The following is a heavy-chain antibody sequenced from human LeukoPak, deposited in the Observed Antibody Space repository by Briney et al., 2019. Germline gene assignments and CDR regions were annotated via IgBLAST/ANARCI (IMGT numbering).Heavy chain of an antibody. CDR1: GFTFSSYG. D-gene: IGHD6-19*01. V-gene: IGHV3-30*18. CDR2: ISYDGSNK. Sequence: GGSLRLSCAASGFTFSSYGMHWVRQAPGKGLEWVAVISYDGSNKYYADSVKGRFTISRDNSRNTLYLQMNSLRAEDTAVYYCAKGYGSGWYVFDYWGQGTLVTVSS. CDR3: AKGYGSGWYVFDY. J-gene: IGHJ4*02.